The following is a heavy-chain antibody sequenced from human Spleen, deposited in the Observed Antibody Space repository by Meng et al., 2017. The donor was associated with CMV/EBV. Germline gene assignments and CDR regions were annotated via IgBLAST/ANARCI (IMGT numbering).Heavy chain of an antibody. J-gene: IGHJ4*02. V-gene: IGHV3-21*04. CDR1: GFTFSSYS. CDR3: AKDHRATVDY. Sequence: GESLKISCAVSGFTFSSYSMSWVRQAPGKGLEWVSSISSSISYIYYADSMKGRFTVSRDNAKNSLYLQMNSLRAEDTAVYYCAKDHRATVDYWGQGTLVTVSS. D-gene: IGHD4-17*01. CDR2: ISSSISYI.